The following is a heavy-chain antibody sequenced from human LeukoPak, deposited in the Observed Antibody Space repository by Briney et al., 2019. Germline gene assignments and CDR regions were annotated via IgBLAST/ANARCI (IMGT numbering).Heavy chain of an antibody. CDR1: GFTFSSYG. D-gene: IGHD3-22*01. Sequence: PGGSLRLSCAASGFTFSSYGMHWVRQAPGKGLEWVAVISYDGSNKYYADSVKGRFTISRDNPKNTLYLQMNSLRAEDTAVYYCAKDPSHIADDSYWGQGTLVTVSS. CDR2: ISYDGSNK. J-gene: IGHJ4*02. V-gene: IGHV3-30*18. CDR3: AKDPSHIADDSY.